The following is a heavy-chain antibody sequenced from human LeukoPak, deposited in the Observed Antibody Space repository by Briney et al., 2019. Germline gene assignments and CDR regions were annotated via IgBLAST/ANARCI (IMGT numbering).Heavy chain of an antibody. Sequence: SETLSLTCTVSGGSISSYYWSWIRQPPGKGLEWIGYIYYSGSTNYNPSLKSRVTISVDTSKNQFSLKLRSVTAADTAVYYCARGPRFGELLWHWFDPWGQGTLVTVSS. J-gene: IGHJ5*02. CDR1: GGSISSYY. CDR3: ARGPRFGELLWHWFDP. D-gene: IGHD3-10*01. CDR2: IYYSGST. V-gene: IGHV4-59*08.